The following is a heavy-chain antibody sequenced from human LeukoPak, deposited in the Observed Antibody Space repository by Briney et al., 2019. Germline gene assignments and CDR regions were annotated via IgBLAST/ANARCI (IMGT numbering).Heavy chain of an antibody. Sequence: GGSLRLSCAASGFTFSSYAMSWVRQAPGKGLEWVAVIWYDGSNKYYADSVKGRFTISRDNSKNTLYLQMNSLRAEDTAVYYCAKDGSGSYQYYFDYWGQGTLVTVSS. CDR1: GFTFSSYA. CDR3: AKDGSGSYQYYFDY. V-gene: IGHV3-33*06. D-gene: IGHD3-10*01. CDR2: IWYDGSNK. J-gene: IGHJ4*02.